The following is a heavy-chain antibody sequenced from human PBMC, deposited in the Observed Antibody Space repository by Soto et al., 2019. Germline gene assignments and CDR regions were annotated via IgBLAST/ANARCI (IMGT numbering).Heavy chain of an antibody. CDR2: ISYSDGS. CDR3: ASHRTFWPFDS. CDR1: GGSISTRDSISTRSFY. Sequence: QLQLQESGPGLVKASETLSLTCTVSGGSISTRDSISTRSFYWGWMRQPPGKGLQWIASISYSDGSFYNSSLTSRLTISVDTSKNPFTLSLRSLTAADTAVYYCASHRTFWPFDSWGQGTVVTVSS. D-gene: IGHD2-8*01. J-gene: IGHJ4*02. V-gene: IGHV4-39*01.